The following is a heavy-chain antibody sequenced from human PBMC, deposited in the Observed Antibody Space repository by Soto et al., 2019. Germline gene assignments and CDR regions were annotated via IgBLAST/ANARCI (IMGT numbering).Heavy chain of an antibody. CDR1: GFTFSSCG. V-gene: IGHV3-30*03. CDR3: ACWSGYFDFDY. CDR2: ISYDGSNK. J-gene: IGHJ4*02. Sequence: QVQLVESGGGVVQPGRSLRLSCAASGFTFSSCGMHWVRQAPGKGLEWVAVISYDGSNKYYADSVKGRFTISRDNSKNTLYLQMNSLRAEDTAVYYCACWSGYFDFDYWGQGTLVTVSS. D-gene: IGHD3-3*01.